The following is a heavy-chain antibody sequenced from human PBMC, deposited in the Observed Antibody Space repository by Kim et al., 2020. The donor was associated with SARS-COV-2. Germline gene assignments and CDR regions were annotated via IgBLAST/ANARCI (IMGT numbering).Heavy chain of an antibody. Sequence: GGSLRLSCAASGFTFDDYAMHWVRQAPGKGLEWVSGISWNSGSIGYADSVKGRFTISRDNAKNSLYLQMNSLRAEDTALYYCAKATTPCSYGADYWGQGTLVTVSS. J-gene: IGHJ4*02. V-gene: IGHV3-9*01. CDR2: ISWNSGSI. CDR1: GFTFDDYA. CDR3: AKATTPCSYGADY. D-gene: IGHD5-18*01.